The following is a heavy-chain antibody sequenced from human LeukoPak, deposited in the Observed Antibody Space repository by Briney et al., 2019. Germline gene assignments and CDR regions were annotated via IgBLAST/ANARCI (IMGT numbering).Heavy chain of an antibody. CDR2: MNPNSGNT. J-gene: IGHJ6*03. CDR1: GYTFTNYD. V-gene: IGHV1-8*03. D-gene: IGHD6-6*01. CDR3: ARTSSSGGYYYMDV. Sequence: ASVKVSCKASGYTFTNYDINWVREATGQGLEWMGWMNPNSGNTGYAQKFQGRVTINRNTSITTAYMELNSLKSEDTAVYYCARTSSSGGYYYMDVWAKGPRSPSP.